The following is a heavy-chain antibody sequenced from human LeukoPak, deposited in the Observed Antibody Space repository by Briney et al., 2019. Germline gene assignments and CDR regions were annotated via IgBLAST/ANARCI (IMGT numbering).Heavy chain of an antibody. V-gene: IGHV3-21*01. CDR2: ISSSSSYI. CDR3: ARDVSYSGSSSNFDY. CDR1: GFTFSSYS. Sequence: GGSLRLSCAASGFTFSSYSMNWVRQAPGKGLEWVSSISSSSSYIYYADSVKGRFTISRDNAKNSLYLQMNSLRAGDTAVYYCARDVSYSGSSSNFDYWGQGTLVTVSS. D-gene: IGHD1-26*01. J-gene: IGHJ4*02.